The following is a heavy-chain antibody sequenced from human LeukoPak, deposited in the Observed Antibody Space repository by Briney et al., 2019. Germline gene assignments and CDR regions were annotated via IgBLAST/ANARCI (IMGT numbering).Heavy chain of an antibody. J-gene: IGHJ3*02. CDR1: GGSISSYY. Sequence: PSETLSLTCTVSGGSISSYYWGWIRQPPGKGLEWIGYIYYSGSTNYNPSLKSRVTISVDTSKNQFSLKLSSVTAADTAVYYCARGGASRRAVNGAFDIWGQGTMVTVSS. V-gene: IGHV4-59*01. CDR3: ARGGASRRAVNGAFDI. D-gene: IGHD4-11*01. CDR2: IYYSGST.